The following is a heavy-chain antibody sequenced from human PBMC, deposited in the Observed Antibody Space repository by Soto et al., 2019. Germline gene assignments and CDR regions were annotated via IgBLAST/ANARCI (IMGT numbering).Heavy chain of an antibody. V-gene: IGHV4-30-4*01. J-gene: IGHJ6*02. CDR2: IFHSGST. CDR3: ARDRYYGSGTYYNFYSGMDV. Sequence: ASETLSLTCTVSGGSINSGDYYWTWVGRPPGKGLEWIGNIFHSGSTYYTPSLQSRVTISLDTSKNHFSLKLSSVTPADTAVYYCARDRYYGSGTYYNFYSGMDVWGQGTTVTVSS. D-gene: IGHD3-10*01. CDR1: GGSINSGDYY.